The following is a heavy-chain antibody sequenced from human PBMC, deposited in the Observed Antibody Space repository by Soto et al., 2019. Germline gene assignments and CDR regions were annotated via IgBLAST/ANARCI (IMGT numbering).Heavy chain of an antibody. V-gene: IGHV1-69*01. J-gene: IGHJ4*02. CDR3: SLGLRGYHIDT. D-gene: IGHD2-21*01. CDR2: IIPPFATT. Sequence: QVHLLQSGSEVKKPGSSVKVSCRASGGTFSNYAFSWVRQAPGQGLEWMGGIIPPFATTNYAQKLQGRVFLTADESTTTVYMELKSLRFDDTALYFCSLGLRGYHIDTWGQGTQVTVSS. CDR1: GGTFSNYA.